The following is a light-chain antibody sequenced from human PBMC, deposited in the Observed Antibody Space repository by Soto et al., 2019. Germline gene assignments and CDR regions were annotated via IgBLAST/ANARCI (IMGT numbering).Light chain of an antibody. Sequence: EIVLTQSPAILSLSPGERATLSCRASQSVSSYLAWYQHKPGQAPRLLIYDASNRATGIPARFSGSGSGTDFTLTISSLEPEDFAVYYCQQRTDWPPAVTFGQGTRLEI. CDR2: DAS. CDR3: QQRTDWPPAVT. V-gene: IGKV3-11*01. CDR1: QSVSSY. J-gene: IGKJ5*01.